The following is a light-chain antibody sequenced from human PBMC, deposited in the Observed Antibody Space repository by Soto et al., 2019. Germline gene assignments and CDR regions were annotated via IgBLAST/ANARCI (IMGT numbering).Light chain of an antibody. V-gene: IGKV1-33*01. J-gene: IGKJ4*01. Sequence: DIQVTQSPSSLSASIGDRVTITCQASQDINNFLNWYQQKPVKAPKLLISDASNLETGVPSRFSGCTSGTHFTFHLSGLQAEDFAPYSGQNHDKPPLPYDRAPTVETAFGGGNRVE. CDR1: QDINNF. CDR2: DAS. CDR3: QNHDKPPLPYDRAPTVETA.